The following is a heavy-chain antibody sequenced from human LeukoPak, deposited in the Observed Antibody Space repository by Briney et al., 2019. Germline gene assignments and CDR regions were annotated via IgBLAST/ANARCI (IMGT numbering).Heavy chain of an antibody. Sequence: GGSLRLSCAASGFTFSSYWMHWVRQAPGKGLVWVSRISDGGSTTTYADSVEGRFTIARDNAKNTLYLQMNRLSAEDTAVYYCSRSAYYDGSGNYYDYWGQGTLVTVSS. D-gene: IGHD3-22*01. CDR2: ISDGGSTT. CDR3: SRSAYYDGSGNYYDY. J-gene: IGHJ4*02. CDR1: GFTFSSYW. V-gene: IGHV3-74*03.